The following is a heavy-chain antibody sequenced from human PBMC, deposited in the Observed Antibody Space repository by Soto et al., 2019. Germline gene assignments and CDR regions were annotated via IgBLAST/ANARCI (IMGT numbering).Heavy chain of an antibody. Sequence: QITLKESGPTLVKPTQTLTLTCSFSGFSLSTRGVGVGWIRQPPGKALEWLALIYWDDDKRYSPSLKRKLTITKDTSKNQVVRIMTDMDRVDTATYYCAQRQGFYGGWGIWFDPWGQGTLVTVSS. CDR1: GFSLSTRGVG. J-gene: IGHJ5*02. V-gene: IGHV2-5*02. CDR2: IYWDDDK. D-gene: IGHD2-8*01. CDR3: AQRQGFYGGWGIWFDP.